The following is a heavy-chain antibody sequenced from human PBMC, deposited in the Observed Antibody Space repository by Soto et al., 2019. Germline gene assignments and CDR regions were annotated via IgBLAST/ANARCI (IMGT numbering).Heavy chain of an antibody. CDR3: NAYYDFSGGHTTL. CDR1: GLTFNNFW. CDR2: ITSKADGETS. J-gene: IGHJ4*02. D-gene: IGHD3-3*01. Sequence: EVQLVDSGGGLVKPGGSLGLSCAASGLTFNNFWMHWVRQAPGKGLEWVGRITSKADGETSEYTEPVKSRFTISRDNSKRTLYLQMNSLKTGDTALYFCNAYYDFSGGHTTLWAQGTLVTV. V-gene: IGHV3-15*07.